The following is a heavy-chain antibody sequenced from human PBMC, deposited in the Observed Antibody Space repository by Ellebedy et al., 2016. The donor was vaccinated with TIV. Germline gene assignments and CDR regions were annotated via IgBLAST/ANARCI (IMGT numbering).Heavy chain of an antibody. Sequence: GGSLRLXCAASGFTFSSYGMHWVRQAPGKGLEWVAVISYDGSNKYYADSVKGRFTISRDNSKNTLYLQMNSLRAEDTAVYYCAKSWRAVAGTIDYWGQGTLVTVSS. CDR2: ISYDGSNK. V-gene: IGHV3-30*18. J-gene: IGHJ4*02. CDR3: AKSWRAVAGTIDY. D-gene: IGHD6-19*01. CDR1: GFTFSSYG.